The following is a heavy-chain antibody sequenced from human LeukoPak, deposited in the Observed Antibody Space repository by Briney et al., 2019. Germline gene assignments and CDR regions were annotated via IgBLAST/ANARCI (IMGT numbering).Heavy chain of an antibody. V-gene: IGHV4-38-2*02. Sequence: SETLSLTCTVSGYSISSGFYWGWIRPPPGRGLEWIGSIYHSGSTYYNASVKSQVSISIDTSKNQVSLKLTSVTAADTAVYYCARQTGSGLFILPGGQGTLVTVSS. CDR3: ARQTGSGLFILP. D-gene: IGHD3/OR15-3a*01. CDR2: IYHSGST. CDR1: GYSISSGFY. J-gene: IGHJ4*02.